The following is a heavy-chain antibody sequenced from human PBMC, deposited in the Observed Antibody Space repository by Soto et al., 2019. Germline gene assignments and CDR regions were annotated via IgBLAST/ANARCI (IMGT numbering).Heavy chain of an antibody. Sequence: EVHVLESGGDLVQPGGSLRLSCAASGFTFSTYAMTWVRQAAGKGLEWVSTISDSSSTYYADSVKGRFTISRDNSKNTLYLEMTSLRADDTAVDNAAKNKGGNYYTRTSCLYSFDYWGQGTLVTVSS. D-gene: IGHD2-2*01. CDR3: AKNKGGNYYTRTSCLYSFDY. V-gene: IGHV3-23*01. J-gene: IGHJ4*02. CDR2: ISDSSST. CDR1: GFTFSTYA.